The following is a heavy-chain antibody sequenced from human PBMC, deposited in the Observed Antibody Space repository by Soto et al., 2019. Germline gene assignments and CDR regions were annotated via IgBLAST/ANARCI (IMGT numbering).Heavy chain of an antibody. CDR1: GYTFTGYY. CDR3: ARGRKEQPVDYYYYYGMDV. V-gene: IGHV1-2*02. J-gene: IGHJ6*02. CDR2: INPNSGGT. Sequence: ASVKVSCKASGYTFTGYYMHWVRQAPGQGLEWMGWINPNSGGTNYAQKFQGRVTMTRDTSISTAYMELSRLRSGDTAVYYCARGRKEQPVDYYYYYGMDVWGQGTTVTVSS. D-gene: IGHD6-6*01.